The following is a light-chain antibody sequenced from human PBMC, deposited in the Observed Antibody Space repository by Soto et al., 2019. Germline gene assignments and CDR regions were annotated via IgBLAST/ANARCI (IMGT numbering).Light chain of an antibody. CDR1: SSNIGAGYD. J-gene: IGLJ2*01. Sequence: QLVLTQPPAVSGAPGQRVTISGTGSSSNIGAGYDVHWYQQLPGTAPKLLIHGNSNRPSGVPDRFSGSKSGTSASLAITGLQAEDEADYYCQSYDTSLSVVVFGGGTKVTVL. CDR2: GNS. V-gene: IGLV1-40*01. CDR3: QSYDTSLSVVV.